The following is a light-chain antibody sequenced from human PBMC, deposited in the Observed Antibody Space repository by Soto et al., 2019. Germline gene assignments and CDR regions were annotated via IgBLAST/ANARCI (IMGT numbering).Light chain of an antibody. CDR3: HQSDSSLT. V-gene: IGKV3-20*01. CDR1: QSVTNNF. J-gene: IGKJ1*01. Sequence: EIVLTQSPGTLSLSPGERATLSCRASQSVTNNFLAWYQQKPGQAPRLLIYDTSIRATGIPDRFSGSGSGTDFTLTISGLEPEDFAVYYCHQSDSSLTFGQGTKVEIK. CDR2: DTS.